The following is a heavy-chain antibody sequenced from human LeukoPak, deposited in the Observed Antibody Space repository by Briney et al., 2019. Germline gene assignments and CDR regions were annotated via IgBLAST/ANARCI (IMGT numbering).Heavy chain of an antibody. CDR2: KYYSGST. CDR3: ARGRSYGFDFDS. D-gene: IGHD5-18*01. Sequence: SETLSLTCDVSGVSINTCCYYWTWVRQPPGKGLEWIGYKYYSGSTRYNSSLRSRLTISLDSSKNQFSLRLTSVTAADTAVYYCARGRSYGFDFDSWGPGTLVIVSS. V-gene: IGHV4-61*01. J-gene: IGHJ4*02. CDR1: GVSINTCCYY.